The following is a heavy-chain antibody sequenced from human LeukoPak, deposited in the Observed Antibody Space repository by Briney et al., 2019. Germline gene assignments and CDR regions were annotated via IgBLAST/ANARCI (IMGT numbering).Heavy chain of an antibody. CDR2: YEPEDGET. CDR1: GYTLSVLP. D-gene: IGHD2-2*03. Sequence: EASVKVSCKSSGYTLSVLPIHWVRQAPGKGLECMGGYEPEDGETFYTQEFQGRVTMTRDTSISTAYMELSRLRSDDTAVYYCASYGYCSSTSCYGEDKDAFDIWGQGTMVTVSS. CDR3: ASYGYCSSTSCYGEDKDAFDI. V-gene: IGHV1-24*01. J-gene: IGHJ3*02.